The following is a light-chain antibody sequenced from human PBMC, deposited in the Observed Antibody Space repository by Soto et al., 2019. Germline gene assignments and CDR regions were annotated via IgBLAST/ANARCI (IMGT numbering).Light chain of an antibody. V-gene: IGKV4-1*01. J-gene: IGKJ4*01. Sequence: DIVMTQSPDSLAVSLGERATINCKSSQSVLYSSNNNNYLAWYQQKPGQPPKLLIYWAYTRESGVPDRFSGSGSGTDLTLPISSLQAEDVAVYYCQQYYSTPFTFGGGTKVEIK. CDR1: QSVLYSSNNNNY. CDR2: WAY. CDR3: QQYYSTPFT.